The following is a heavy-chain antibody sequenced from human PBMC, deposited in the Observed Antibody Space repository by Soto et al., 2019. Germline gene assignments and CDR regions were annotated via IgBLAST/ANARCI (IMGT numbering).Heavy chain of an antibody. Sequence: EVRLVESGGGLVQPGGSLRVSCAAFGFTYRSYDMHWVRHVPGKGLEWVSSLGGAGAREYAGSVRGRFTISRDNAKNSLYLQMDSLRVADTAVYYCTRATFGVGMDLWGQGTPVTVSS. CDR2: LGGAGAR. D-gene: IGHD3-10*01. V-gene: IGHV3-13*01. CDR3: TRATFGVGMDL. CDR1: GFTYRSYD. J-gene: IGHJ6*02.